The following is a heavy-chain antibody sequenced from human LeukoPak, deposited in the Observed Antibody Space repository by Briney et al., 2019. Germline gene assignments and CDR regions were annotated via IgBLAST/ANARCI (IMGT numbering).Heavy chain of an antibody. Sequence: SETLSLTCTVSGYSISSGYYWGWIRQPPGKGLEWIGSIYHSGRTYYNPSLKSRVTISVDTSKNQFSLKLSSVTAADTAVYYCARSRRGGYGEWDYWGQGTLVTVSS. V-gene: IGHV4-38-2*02. CDR3: ARSRRGGYGEWDY. CDR2: IYHSGRT. D-gene: IGHD5-12*01. J-gene: IGHJ4*02. CDR1: GYSISSGYY.